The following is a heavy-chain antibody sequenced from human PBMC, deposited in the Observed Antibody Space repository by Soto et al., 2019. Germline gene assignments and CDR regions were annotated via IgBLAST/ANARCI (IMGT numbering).Heavy chain of an antibody. CDR3: ARERGMGQTDAFDI. CDR2: IYSGGST. CDR1: GFTVSSNY. Sequence: EVQLVESGGGLVQPGGSLRLSCAASGFTVSSNYMSWVRQAPGKGLEWVSVIYSGGSTYYADSVKGRFTIPRHNSKNTLYLQMNSLRAEDTAVYYCARERGMGQTDAFDIWGQGTMVTVSS. D-gene: IGHD2-8*01. V-gene: IGHV3-53*04. J-gene: IGHJ3*02.